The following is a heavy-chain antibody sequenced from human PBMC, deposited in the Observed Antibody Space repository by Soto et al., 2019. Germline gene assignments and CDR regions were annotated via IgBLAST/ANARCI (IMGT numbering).Heavy chain of an antibody. CDR1: GGTFSSYA. CDR3: ARVTMAARYTYYYYGMDV. CDR2: IIPIFGTA. D-gene: IGHD3-16*02. V-gene: IGHV1-69*01. J-gene: IGHJ6*02. Sequence: QVQLVQSGAEVKEPGSSVKVSCKASGGTFSSYAISWVRQAPGQGLEWMGGIIPIFGTANYAQKFQGRVTITADESTSTAYMELSSLRSEDTAVYYCARVTMAARYTYYYYGMDVWGQGTTVTVSS.